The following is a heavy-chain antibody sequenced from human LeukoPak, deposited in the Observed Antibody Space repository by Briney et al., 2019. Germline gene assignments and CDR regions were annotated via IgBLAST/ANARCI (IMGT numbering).Heavy chain of an antibody. V-gene: IGHV1-8*02. Sequence: ASVKVSCKASGYTFTSYGISWVRQAPGQGLEWMGWMNPNSGNTGYAQKFQGRFTMTWDTSITTAYMELSSLRSEGTAIYYCASEYRHQPDWGQGTLVTVSS. CDR2: MNPNSGNT. D-gene: IGHD2/OR15-2a*01. CDR1: GYTFTSYG. J-gene: IGHJ4*02. CDR3: ASEYRHQPD.